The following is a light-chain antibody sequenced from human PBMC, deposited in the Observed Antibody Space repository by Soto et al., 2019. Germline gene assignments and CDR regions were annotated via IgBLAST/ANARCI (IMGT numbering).Light chain of an antibody. CDR1: QGIDSS. V-gene: IGKV1-9*01. Sequence: ILLTQSPSSLAASVGDRVTITCRASQGIDSSFAWYQQKPGKAPKLLIYAASSLQSGLPSRFSGSGSGTDFTLTISSLQPEDFATYYCQQLHDYPITFGQGTRLEIK. CDR2: AAS. CDR3: QQLHDYPIT. J-gene: IGKJ5*01.